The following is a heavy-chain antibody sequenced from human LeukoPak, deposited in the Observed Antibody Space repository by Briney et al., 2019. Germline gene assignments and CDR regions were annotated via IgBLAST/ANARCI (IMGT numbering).Heavy chain of an antibody. CDR2: IIPILGIA. J-gene: IGHJ4*02. CDR3: ASSLSGSYASDY. V-gene: IGHV1-69*02. CDR1: GGTFSSYT. Sequence: SVKVSCKASGGTFSSYTISWVGQAPGQGLEWMGRIIPILGIANYAQKFQGRVTITADKSTSTAYMELSSLRSEDTAVYYCASSLSGSYASDYWGQGTLVTVSS. D-gene: IGHD1-26*01.